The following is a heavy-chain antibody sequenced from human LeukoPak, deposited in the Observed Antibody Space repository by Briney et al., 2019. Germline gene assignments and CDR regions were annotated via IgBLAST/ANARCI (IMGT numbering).Heavy chain of an antibody. D-gene: IGHD1-26*01. V-gene: IGHV4-39*07. CDR1: GGSISSSSYY. CDR3: ARGGSYYDY. CDR2: IYYSGST. J-gene: IGHJ4*02. Sequence: SETLSLTCTVSGGSISSSSYYWGWIRQPPGKGLEWIGSIYYSGSTYYNPSLKSRVTISVDTSKNQFSLKLSSVTAADTAVYFCARGGSYYDYWGQGTLVTVSS.